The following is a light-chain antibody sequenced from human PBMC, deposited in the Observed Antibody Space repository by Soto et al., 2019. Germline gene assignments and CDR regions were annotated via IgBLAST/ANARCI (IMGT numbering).Light chain of an antibody. CDR1: GSNIGAGYD. CDR3: QSYDSSLSTYV. J-gene: IGLJ1*01. CDR2: GNS. V-gene: IGLV1-40*01. Sequence: QSVLTQPPSVSGAPGQRVTISCTGTGSNIGAGYDVTWYQQLPGTAPKLLIYGNSNRPSGVPDRFSGSKSGVSASLPITGLQAEDGADYYCQSYDSSLSTYVFGTGTKLTVL.